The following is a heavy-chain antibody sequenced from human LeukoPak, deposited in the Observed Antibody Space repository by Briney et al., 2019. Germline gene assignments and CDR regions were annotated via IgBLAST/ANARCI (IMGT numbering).Heavy chain of an antibody. V-gene: IGHV1-46*01. CDR2: INPSGGST. CDR1: GYTFTSYY. Sequence: GASVKVSCKASGYTFTSYYMHWVRQAPGQGLEWMGIINPSGGSTSYAQKFQGRVTMTRDTSTSTVYMKLSSLRSEDTAVYYCARGDRGFAAAGNAEYFQHWGQGTLVTVSS. J-gene: IGHJ1*01. CDR3: ARGDRGFAAAGNAEYFQH. D-gene: IGHD6-13*01.